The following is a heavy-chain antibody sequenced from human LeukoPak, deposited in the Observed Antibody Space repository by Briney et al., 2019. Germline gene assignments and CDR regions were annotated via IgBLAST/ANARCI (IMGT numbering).Heavy chain of an antibody. V-gene: IGHV3-7*03. CDR3: ARGRYSGTTYYFDY. CDR1: GFTFSTSW. CDR2: IKKDGSET. Sequence: GGSLRLSCAASGFTFSTSWMSWARQVPGKGLEWVANIKKDGSETYYVDSVKGRFTISRDNAKNSLYLQMNSLRAEDTAMYYCARGRYSGTTYYFDYWGQGTLVTVSS. J-gene: IGHJ4*02. D-gene: IGHD5-12*01.